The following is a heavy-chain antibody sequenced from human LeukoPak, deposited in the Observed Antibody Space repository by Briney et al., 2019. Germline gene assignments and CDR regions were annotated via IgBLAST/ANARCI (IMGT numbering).Heavy chain of an antibody. CDR3: ARVAGSGTFYPYYFDY. CDR2: IYSGGST. D-gene: IGHD3-10*01. CDR1: GFTVSDIY. J-gene: IGHJ4*02. V-gene: IGHV3-53*01. Sequence: PGGSLRLSCAASGFTVSDIYMSWVRQAPGRGLEWVSVIYSGGSTYYADSVKGRFTISRDNSKNTLYLQMNSLRAGDTAVYYCARVAGSGTFYPYYFDYWGQGTLVTVSS.